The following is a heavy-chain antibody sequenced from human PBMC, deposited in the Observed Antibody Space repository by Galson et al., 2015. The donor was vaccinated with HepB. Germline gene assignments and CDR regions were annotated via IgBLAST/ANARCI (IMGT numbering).Heavy chain of an antibody. D-gene: IGHD6-19*01. J-gene: IGHJ4*02. CDR3: TTDAPIAVAEFDY. Sequence: SLRLSCAASGFTFSNAWMSWVRQAPGKGLEWVGRIKSKTDGGTTDYAAPVKGRFTISRDDSKNTLYLQMNSLKTEDTAVYYCTTDAPIAVAEFDYWGQGTLVTVSS. CDR1: GFTFSNAW. CDR2: IKSKTDGGTT. V-gene: IGHV3-15*01.